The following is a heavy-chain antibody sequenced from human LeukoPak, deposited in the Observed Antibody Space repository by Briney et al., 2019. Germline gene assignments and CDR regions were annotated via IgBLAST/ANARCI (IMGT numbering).Heavy chain of an antibody. V-gene: IGHV3-30-3*01. CDR2: ISYDGSNK. CDR3: AREPNTFGLLG. CDR1: GFTFSSYA. Sequence: PGGSLRLSCAASGFTFSSYAMHWVRQAPGKGLEWVAVISYDGSNKYYADSVKGRFTISRDNSKNTLYLQMNSLRAEDTAVYYCAREPNTFGLLGWGQGTLVTVSS. J-gene: IGHJ4*02. D-gene: IGHD3-16*01.